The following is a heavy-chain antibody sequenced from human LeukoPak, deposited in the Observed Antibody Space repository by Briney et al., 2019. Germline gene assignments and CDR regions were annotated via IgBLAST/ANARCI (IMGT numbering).Heavy chain of an antibody. CDR2: IWYDGSYK. CDR3: ARVGYSSGWYRN. D-gene: IGHD6-19*01. Sequence: GGSLRLSCAASGFTFSNYAMHWVRQAPGKGLEWMAIIWYDGSYKYYANSVKGRFTISRDNSKNTLYLQVNSLTAEDTAVYYCARVGYSSGWYRNWGQGTLVTVSS. CDR1: GFTFSNYA. V-gene: IGHV3-33*01. J-gene: IGHJ4*02.